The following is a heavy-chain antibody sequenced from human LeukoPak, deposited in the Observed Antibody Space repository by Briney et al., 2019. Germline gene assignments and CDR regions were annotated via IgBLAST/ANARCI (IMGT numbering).Heavy chain of an antibody. J-gene: IGHJ4*02. CDR1: GFTFSSYG. CDR2: ISYDGSNK. Sequence: GGSLRLSCAASGFTFSSYGVHWVRQAPGKGLEWVAVISYDGSNKYYADSVKGRFTISRDNSKNTLYLQMNSLRAEDTAVYYCAKDLPFSGSYSRKPFDYWGQGTLVTVSS. CDR3: AKDLPFSGSYSRKPFDY. D-gene: IGHD1-26*01. V-gene: IGHV3-30*18.